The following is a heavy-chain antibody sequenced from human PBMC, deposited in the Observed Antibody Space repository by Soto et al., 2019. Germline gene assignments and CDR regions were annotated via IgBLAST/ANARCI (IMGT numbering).Heavy chain of an antibody. D-gene: IGHD2-2*02. CDR3: ARAHTDIVVVPAAIANWFDP. CDR1: GGSFSGYY. V-gene: IGHV4-34*01. J-gene: IGHJ5*02. Sequence: QVQLQQWGAGLLKTSETLSLTCAVYGGSFSGYYWSWIRQPPGKGLEWIGEINHSGSTNYNPSLKSRVTISVDTSKNQFSLKLSSVTAADTAVYYCARAHTDIVVVPAAIANWFDPWGQGTLVTVSS. CDR2: INHSGST.